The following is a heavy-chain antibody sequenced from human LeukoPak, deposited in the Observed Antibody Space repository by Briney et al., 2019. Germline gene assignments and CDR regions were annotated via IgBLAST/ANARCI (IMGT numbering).Heavy chain of an antibody. V-gene: IGHV4-38-2*02. Sequence: SETLSLTCTVSGYSISNGFFWAWIRQSPGKGLEWIGSIQNGGDSYYNPSLKSRTTMSVDTSKNQFSLKLTSVTAADTAVFYCARGMGRFCTSSSCYLSFVYWGQGTLVTVSS. CDR2: IQNGGDS. CDR1: GYSISNGFF. J-gene: IGHJ4*02. D-gene: IGHD2-2*01. CDR3: ARGMGRFCTSSSCYLSFVY.